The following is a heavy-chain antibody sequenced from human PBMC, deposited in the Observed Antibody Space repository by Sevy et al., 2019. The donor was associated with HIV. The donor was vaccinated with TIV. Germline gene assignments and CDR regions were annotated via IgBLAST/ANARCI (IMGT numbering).Heavy chain of an antibody. D-gene: IGHD3-22*01. Sequence: SKTLSLTCTVSGGSISSSSYYWGWIRQPPGKGLEWIATMFYSGTTYYNPSLKSRVTISVDTSKNQLSLKVSSVTAADTDVYYCARQGNITMAVVIWGQGTLVTVSS. CDR1: GGSISSSSYY. CDR3: ARQGNITMAVVI. J-gene: IGHJ4*02. CDR2: MFYSGTT. V-gene: IGHV4-39*01.